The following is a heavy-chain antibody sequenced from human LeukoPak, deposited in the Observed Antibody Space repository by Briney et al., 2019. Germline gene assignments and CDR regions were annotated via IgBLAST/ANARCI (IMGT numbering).Heavy chain of an antibody. CDR2: IWYDGSNK. Sequence: PGGSLRLSCAASGFTSSSYGMHWVRQAPGKGLEWVAVIWYDGSNKYYADSVKGRFTISRDNSKNTLYLQMNSLRAEDTAVYYCARDGGEGYDSSAFDIWGQGTMVTVSS. CDR1: GFTSSSYG. V-gene: IGHV3-33*01. CDR3: ARDGGEGYDSSAFDI. D-gene: IGHD3-22*01. J-gene: IGHJ3*02.